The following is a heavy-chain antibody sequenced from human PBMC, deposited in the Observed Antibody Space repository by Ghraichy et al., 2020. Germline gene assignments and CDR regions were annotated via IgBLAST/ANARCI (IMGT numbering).Heavy chain of an antibody. V-gene: IGHV4-59*01. J-gene: IGHJ6*02. CDR3: ARDAKSSGWWGGYYYYYYGMDV. CDR2: IYYSGST. Sequence: SETLSLTCTVSGGSISSYYWSWIRQPPGKGLEWIGYIYYSGSTNYNPSLKSRVTISVDTSKNQFSLKPSSVTAADTAVYYCARDAKSSGWWGGYYYYYYGMDVWGQGTTVTVSS. D-gene: IGHD6-19*01. CDR1: GGSISSYY.